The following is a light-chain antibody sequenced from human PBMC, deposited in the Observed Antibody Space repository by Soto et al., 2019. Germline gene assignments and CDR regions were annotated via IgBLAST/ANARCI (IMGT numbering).Light chain of an antibody. CDR3: QLYDSVPWT. Sequence: DIQMTQSPSTLSASVGDRVIFTCRASQSINIWLAWFQQKPGKAPKLLIFVASTLERGVPSRFSGSGSGTEFTLTINSLHPVDCASYFCQLYDSVPWTLGQGIKV. J-gene: IGKJ1*01. CDR2: VAS. CDR1: QSINIW. V-gene: IGKV1-5*01.